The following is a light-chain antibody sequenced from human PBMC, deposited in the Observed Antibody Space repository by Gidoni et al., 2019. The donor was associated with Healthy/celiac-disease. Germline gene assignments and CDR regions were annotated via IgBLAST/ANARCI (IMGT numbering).Light chain of an antibody. V-gene: IGKV1-39*01. J-gene: IGKJ2*01. CDR2: AAS. Sequence: DIQMTQSPSSLSASVGDRVTITCRASQGISYYLNWYQQKPGKAPKLLIYAASSLQSGVPSRFSGSGSGTDFTLTISSLQPGDFATYYCQQSYSTPYTFXQXTKLQIK. CDR1: QGISYY. CDR3: QQSYSTPYT.